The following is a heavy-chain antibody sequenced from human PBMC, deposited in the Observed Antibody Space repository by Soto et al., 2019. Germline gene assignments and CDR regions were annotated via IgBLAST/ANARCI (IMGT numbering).Heavy chain of an antibody. Sequence: GGSLRLSCAASGFTFSSYGMHWVRQAPGKGLEWVAVISYDGSNKYYADSVKGRFTISRDNSKNTLYLQMNSLRAEDTAVYYCAKDWLGYCSGGSCYFIDYWGQGTLVTVSS. J-gene: IGHJ4*02. V-gene: IGHV3-30*18. CDR1: GFTFSSYG. CDR3: AKDWLGYCSGGSCYFIDY. CDR2: ISYDGSNK. D-gene: IGHD2-15*01.